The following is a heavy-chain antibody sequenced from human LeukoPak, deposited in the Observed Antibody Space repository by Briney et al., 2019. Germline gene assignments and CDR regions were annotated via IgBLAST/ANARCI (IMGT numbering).Heavy chain of an antibody. Sequence: GGSLRLSCAASGFTFSRYTMNWVRQAPGKGLEWVSSISSSSSYIYYADSMKGRFTISRDNAKKSLYLQMNSLRAEDSAVYYCAKDFGYTGYYYYYYMDVWGKGTTVTVSS. CDR3: AKDFGYTGYYYYYYMDV. J-gene: IGHJ6*03. V-gene: IGHV3-21*01. CDR2: ISSSSSYI. CDR1: GFTFSRYT. D-gene: IGHD5-12*01.